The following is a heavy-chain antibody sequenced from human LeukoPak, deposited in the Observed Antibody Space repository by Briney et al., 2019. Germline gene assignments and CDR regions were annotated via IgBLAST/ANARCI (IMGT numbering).Heavy chain of an antibody. D-gene: IGHD3-22*01. CDR1: GFTFSYYE. V-gene: IGHV3-21*01. CDR2: ISSSSSYI. CDR3: ARVGEGGGYISEPYFDY. J-gene: IGHJ4*02. Sequence: NPGGSLRLSCAASGFTFSYYEMNWVRQAPGKGLEWVSSISSSSSYIYYADSVKGRFTISRDNAKNSLYLQMNSLRAEDTAVYYCARVGEGGGYISEPYFDYWGQGTLVTVSS.